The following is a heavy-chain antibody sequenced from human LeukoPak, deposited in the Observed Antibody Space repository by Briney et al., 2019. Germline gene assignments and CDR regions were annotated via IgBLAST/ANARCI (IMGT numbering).Heavy chain of an antibody. Sequence: GGSLRLSCAAPGFTFSSYSLNWVRQAPGKGLEWVSFISSSSITIYYADSVKGRFTISRDNAEKSLYLQMNSLRAEDTAVYYCARSIAAAGTVSYYYYYYMDVWGKGTTVTVSS. CDR1: GFTFSSYS. CDR3: ARSIAAAGTVSYYYYYYMDV. J-gene: IGHJ6*03. V-gene: IGHV3-48*04. CDR2: ISSSSITI. D-gene: IGHD6-13*01.